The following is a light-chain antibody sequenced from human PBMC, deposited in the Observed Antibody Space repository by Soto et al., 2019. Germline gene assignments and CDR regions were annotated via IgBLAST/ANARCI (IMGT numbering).Light chain of an antibody. CDR1: SSDVGGYNF. CDR2: DVN. Sequence: QSALTQPASVSGSPGQSIAISCTGTSSDVGGYNFVSWYQQHPGKAPKLMIYDVNIRPSGVSNRFSGSKSGSTASLTISGLQAEDEADYYCSSYSGGSTLVVFGGGTKLTVL. J-gene: IGLJ2*01. V-gene: IGLV2-14*03. CDR3: SSYSGGSTLVV.